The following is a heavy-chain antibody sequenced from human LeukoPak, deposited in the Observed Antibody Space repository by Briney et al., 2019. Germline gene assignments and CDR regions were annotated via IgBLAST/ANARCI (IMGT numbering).Heavy chain of an antibody. CDR1: GYTFTGYY. J-gene: IGHJ4*02. V-gene: IGHV1-2*02. Sequence: ASVKVSCKASGYTFTGYYMHWVRQAPGQGLEWMGWINPNSGGTNYAQKFQGRVTMTRDTSISTAYMELSRLRSDDTAVYYCARVSYDSSGSTDYWGQGTLVTVSS. CDR3: ARVSYDSSGSTDY. CDR2: INPNSGGT. D-gene: IGHD3-22*01.